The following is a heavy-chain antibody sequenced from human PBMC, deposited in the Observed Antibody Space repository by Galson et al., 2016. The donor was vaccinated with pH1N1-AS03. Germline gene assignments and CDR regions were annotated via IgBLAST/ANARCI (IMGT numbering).Heavy chain of an antibody. Sequence: SVKVSCKASGYTFTTYAINWVRQAPGQGLEWMGWMNPDSGNPCYAPSFQGSVTITRDTSISTAYMELSSLRSEDTAVYYCARVVVDCSGPACSGSLRCDPWGQGTLVTVSS. D-gene: IGHD2-15*01. CDR3: ARVVVDCSGPACSGSLRCDP. V-gene: IGHV1-8*03. J-gene: IGHJ5*02. CDR2: MNPDSGNP. CDR1: GYTFTTYA.